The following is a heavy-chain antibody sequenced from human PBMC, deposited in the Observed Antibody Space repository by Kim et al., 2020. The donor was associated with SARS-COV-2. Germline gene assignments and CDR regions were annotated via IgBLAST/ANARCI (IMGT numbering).Heavy chain of an antibody. CDR2: GSNK. V-gene: IGHV3-30*02. CDR3: AKDNPPQG. Sequence: GSNKYYADSVKGRFTISRDNSKNTLYLQMDSLRAEDTAVYYCAKDNPPQGWGQGTLVTVSS. J-gene: IGHJ4*02.